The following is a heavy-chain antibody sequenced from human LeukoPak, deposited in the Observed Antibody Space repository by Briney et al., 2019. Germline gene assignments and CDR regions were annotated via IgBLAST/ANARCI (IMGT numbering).Heavy chain of an antibody. CDR3: ARGRGSYYYYYYGMDV. D-gene: IGHD1-26*01. CDR2: INPSGGNT. Sequence: ASVKVSCKASGYTFTSYYLHWVRQAPGQGLEWMGIINPSGGNTIYAQKFQGRITMTRDTSTSTVYMELSSLKSEDTAVYYCARGRGSYYYYYYGMDVWGQGTTVTVSS. V-gene: IGHV1-46*01. CDR1: GYTFTSYY. J-gene: IGHJ6*02.